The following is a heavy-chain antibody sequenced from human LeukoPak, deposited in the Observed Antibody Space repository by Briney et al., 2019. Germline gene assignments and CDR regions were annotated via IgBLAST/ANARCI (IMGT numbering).Heavy chain of an antibody. Sequence: SETLSLTCTVSGGSISSYYWNWIRQPPGKGLEWIGYIYYSGSTNYNPSLKSRVTISVDTSKNQSSLKLSSVTAADTAVYYCASTVTTHTNWYFDLWGRGTLVTVSS. V-gene: IGHV4-59*01. D-gene: IGHD4-17*01. CDR1: GGSISSYY. CDR3: ASTVTTHTNWYFDL. J-gene: IGHJ2*01. CDR2: IYYSGST.